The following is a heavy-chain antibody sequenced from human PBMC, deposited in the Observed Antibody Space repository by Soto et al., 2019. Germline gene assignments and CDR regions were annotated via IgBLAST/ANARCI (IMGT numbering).Heavy chain of an antibody. J-gene: IGHJ4*02. Sequence: PSETLSLTCTFSGGSISSYYWSWIRQPPGKGLEWIGYIYYSGSTNYNPSLKSRVTISVDTSKNQFSLKLSSVTAADTAVYYCARADCSGGSCHFDYWGQGTLVTVSS. CDR2: IYYSGST. D-gene: IGHD2-15*01. CDR3: ARADCSGGSCHFDY. V-gene: IGHV4-59*01. CDR1: GGSISSYY.